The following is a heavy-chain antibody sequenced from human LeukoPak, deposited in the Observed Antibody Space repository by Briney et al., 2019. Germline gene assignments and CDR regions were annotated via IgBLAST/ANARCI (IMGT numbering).Heavy chain of an antibody. CDR1: GLTFSSYE. CDR3: ARDLFRELRPFDY. Sequence: GGSLRLSCAASGLTFSSYERNWVRQAPGKGLEWVSYINRSDRTIYYAHSVRRRFPISRDHAKNSLHLQLNSLRAEDTAVYYCARDLFRELRPFDYWGQGTLVTVSS. D-gene: IGHD1-26*01. J-gene: IGHJ4*01. CDR2: INRSDRTI. V-gene: IGHV3-48*03.